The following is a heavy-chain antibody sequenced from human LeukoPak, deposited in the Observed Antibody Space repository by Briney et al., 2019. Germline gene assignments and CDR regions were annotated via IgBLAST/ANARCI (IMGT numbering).Heavy chain of an antibody. CDR1: GGSITDYY. CDR2: DYYSGSS. Sequence: SETLSLTCTVSGGSITDYYWGWIRQPPGKGLEWIGYDYYSGSSNYNPSLKSRVTISVDTSKNQFSLKLSSVTAADTAVYYCARSQRRGHFDYWGQGTLVTVSS. V-gene: IGHV4-59*12. J-gene: IGHJ4*02. D-gene: IGHD1-1*01. CDR3: ARSQRRGHFDY.